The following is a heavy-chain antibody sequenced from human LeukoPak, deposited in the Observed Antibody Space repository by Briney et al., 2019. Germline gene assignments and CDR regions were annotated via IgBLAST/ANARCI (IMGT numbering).Heavy chain of an antibody. V-gene: IGHV3-30*18. CDR1: GFTFSSYG. CDR3: AKDRDQLWLHQDFDY. D-gene: IGHD5-18*01. J-gene: IGHJ4*02. CDR2: ISYDGSNK. Sequence: GGSLRLSCAAYGFTFSSYGMHWVRQAPGKGREWVAVISYDGSNKYHADCVKGRFTISRDNSKDTLYLQMNSLRAEDTAVYDGAKDRDQLWLHQDFDYWGQGTLVTVSS.